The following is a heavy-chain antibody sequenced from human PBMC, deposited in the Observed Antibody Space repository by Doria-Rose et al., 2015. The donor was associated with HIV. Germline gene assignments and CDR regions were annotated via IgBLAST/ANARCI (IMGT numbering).Heavy chain of an antibody. Sequence: VQLQESGPGLVKPSETLSLTCTVSGDSIHNFYWTWVRQAAGKGLEWIGRIYSTGSTNYNPSLQSQVTISIDTSRSQFSLSLRSVTAADTAFYFCARDRGDYWGQGALVTVTS. J-gene: IGHJ4*02. V-gene: IGHV4-4*07. CDR1: GDSIHNFY. CDR2: IYSTGST. CDR3: ARDRGDY.